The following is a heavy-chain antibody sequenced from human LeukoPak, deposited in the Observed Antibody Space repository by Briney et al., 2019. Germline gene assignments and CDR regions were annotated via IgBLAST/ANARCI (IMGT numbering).Heavy chain of an antibody. Sequence: ASVKVSCKASGYTFTSYYMHWVRHAPGQGLEWMGIINPSGGSTSYAQKCQGRVTMTRDTSTSTVYMELSSLRSEDTVVYYCARNLLSWDYGDYRYWGQGTLVTVSS. J-gene: IGHJ4*02. CDR2: INPSGGST. CDR3: ARNLLSWDYGDYRY. CDR1: GYTFTSYY. V-gene: IGHV1-46*01. D-gene: IGHD4-17*01.